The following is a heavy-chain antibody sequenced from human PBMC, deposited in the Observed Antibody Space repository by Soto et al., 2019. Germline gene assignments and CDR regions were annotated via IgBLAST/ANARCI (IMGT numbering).Heavy chain of an antibody. CDR1: GFASSTAW. CDR3: TTSWEWEKLYFDY. CDR2: IKSEPDGGTI. D-gene: IGHD1-26*01. J-gene: IGHJ4*02. Sequence: PWGSPRLSGAASGFASSTAWMTCVRQPPWKGLEWVGQIKSEPDGGTIDYATPVKGRFTISRDDSKNTLYLQMNNLNTEDTGVYYCTTSWEWEKLYFDYWGQGTLVTVSS. V-gene: IGHV3-15*05.